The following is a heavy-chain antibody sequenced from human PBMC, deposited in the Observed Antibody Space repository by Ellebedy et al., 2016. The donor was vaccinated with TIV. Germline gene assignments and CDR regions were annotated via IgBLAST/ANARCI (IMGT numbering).Heavy chain of an antibody. CDR3: ATVKLFISHWFDP. V-gene: IGHV1-24*01. D-gene: IGHD2-21*01. CDR2: FDPEDCET. J-gene: IGHJ5*02. Sequence: AASVKVSCKVSGYTLTELSMHWLRQPPGKGLEWMGGFDPEDCETIDAQKFQGRVTMTEDTSTDTAYMELSSLRSEDTAVYYCATVKLFISHWFDPWGQGTLVTVSS. CDR1: GYTLTELS.